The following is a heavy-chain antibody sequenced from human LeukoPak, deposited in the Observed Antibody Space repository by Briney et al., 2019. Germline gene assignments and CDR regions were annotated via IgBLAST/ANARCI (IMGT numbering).Heavy chain of an antibody. V-gene: IGHV4-39*07. Sequence: SETLSLTCTVSGGSISSSSYYWGWIRQPPGKGLEWIGSIYYSGSTYYNPSLKSRVTISVDTSKNQFSLKLSSVTAADTAVYYCARDHSAAALDYWGQGTLVTVSS. CDR1: GGSISSSSYY. D-gene: IGHD6-13*01. CDR2: IYYSGST. J-gene: IGHJ4*02. CDR3: ARDHSAAALDY.